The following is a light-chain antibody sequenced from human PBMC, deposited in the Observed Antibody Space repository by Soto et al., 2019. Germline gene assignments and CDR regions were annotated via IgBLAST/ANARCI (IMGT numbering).Light chain of an antibody. CDR3: SSYTSSGTLVL. CDR2: DVS. CDR1: SSDVGDYDY. Sequence: QSALTQPASVSGSPGQSITISYTGTSSDVGDYDYVSWYQQHPGKAPKLMFYDVSNRPSGVSNRFSGSKSGNTASLTISGLQAEDEGDYYCSSYTSSGTLVLFGGGTKLTVL. J-gene: IGLJ2*01. V-gene: IGLV2-14*01.